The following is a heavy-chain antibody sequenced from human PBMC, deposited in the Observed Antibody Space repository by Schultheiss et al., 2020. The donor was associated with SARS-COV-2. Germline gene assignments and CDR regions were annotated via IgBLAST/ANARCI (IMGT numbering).Heavy chain of an antibody. CDR2: IWYDGSNK. CDR3: AREPDDYYDSSGYLYNWFDP. Sequence: GGSLRLSCAASGFTFSSYGMHWVRQAPGKGLEWVAVIWYDGSNKYYADSVKGRFTISRDNSKNTLYLQMNSLRAEDTAVYYCAREPDDYYDSSGYLYNWFDPWGQGTLVTVSS. V-gene: IGHV3-33*08. J-gene: IGHJ5*02. CDR1: GFTFSSYG. D-gene: IGHD3-22*01.